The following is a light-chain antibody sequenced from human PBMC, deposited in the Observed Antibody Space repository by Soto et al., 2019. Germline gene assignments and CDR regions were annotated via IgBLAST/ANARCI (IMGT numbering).Light chain of an antibody. V-gene: IGKV4-1*01. J-gene: IGKJ1*01. CDR1: QSVLYSSNNKNY. Sequence: DIVMTQSPDSLAVSLGERATINCKSSQSVLYSSNNKNYLAWYQQKPGQPPKLLIYWASTREFGVPDRFSGSGSGTDFTLTSRRLQTEDVAVSYCQQYHSTQKTFGQVTKVEIK. CDR3: QQYHSTQKT. CDR2: WAS.